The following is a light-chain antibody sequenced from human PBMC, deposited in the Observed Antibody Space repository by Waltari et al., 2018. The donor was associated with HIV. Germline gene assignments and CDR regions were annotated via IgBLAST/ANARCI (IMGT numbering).Light chain of an antibody. Sequence: QSVLTQPPSASGTPGQRATISCSGSSSNIASNTVNWYQQLPGTAPKLLIYRDNRRPSGVPDRFSGSKSGTSASLAISGLQSEDEADYYCAAWDDSLNGVLFGGGTKLTVL. CDR1: SSNIASNT. CDR2: RDN. J-gene: IGLJ2*01. CDR3: AAWDDSLNGVL. V-gene: IGLV1-44*01.